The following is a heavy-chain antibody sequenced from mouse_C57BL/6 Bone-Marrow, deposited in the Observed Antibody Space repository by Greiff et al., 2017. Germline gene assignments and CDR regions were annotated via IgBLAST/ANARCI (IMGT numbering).Heavy chain of an antibody. V-gene: IGHV14-2*01. CDR3: ARIRRGPWFAY. CDR2: IDPEDGET. CDR1: GFNIKDYY. J-gene: IGHJ3*01. D-gene: IGHD2-12*01. Sequence: VQLKESGAELVKPGASVKLSCTASGFNIKDYYMHWVKQRTEQGLEWIGRIDPEDGETKYAPQFQGKATITADPSSNTAYLQLSSLTSEDTAVYYCARIRRGPWFAYWGQGTLVTVSA.